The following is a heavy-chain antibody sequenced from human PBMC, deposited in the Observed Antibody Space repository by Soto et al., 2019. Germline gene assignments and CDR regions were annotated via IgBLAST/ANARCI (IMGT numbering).Heavy chain of an antibody. J-gene: IGHJ4*02. D-gene: IGHD3-10*01. CDR3: ARAGFSYGHLLF. CDR1: GGPIKTGDYY. CDR2: VFYSGAT. V-gene: IGHV4-30-4*01. Sequence: PSETVSRTCNVSGGPIKTGDYYWNWIRQPPGKGLEWIGYVFYSGATNYSPSLKSRAAISMDTSKNQFSLSLTSVTAADTAVYYCARAGFSYGHLLFWGQGIRVTVSS.